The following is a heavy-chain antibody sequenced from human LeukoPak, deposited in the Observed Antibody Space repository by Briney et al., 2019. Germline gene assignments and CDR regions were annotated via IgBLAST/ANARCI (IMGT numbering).Heavy chain of an antibody. CDR2: IIPIFGTT. D-gene: IGHD4-11*01. CDR3: ARDVDSMALLY. Sequence: PRASVKVSCKASGGTFRNYAISWVRQAPGQGLEWMGGIIPIFGTTNYAQKFQDRVTITADKSTSTAYMELSSLRSEDTAVYYCARDVDSMALLYWGQGTLVTVSS. CDR1: GGTFRNYA. V-gene: IGHV1-69*06. J-gene: IGHJ4*02.